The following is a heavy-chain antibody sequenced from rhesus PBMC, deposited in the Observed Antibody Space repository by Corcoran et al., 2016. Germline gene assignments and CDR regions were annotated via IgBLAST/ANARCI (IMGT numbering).Heavy chain of an antibody. CDR3: ARARITHFDD. J-gene: IGHJ4*01. CDR1: GGSISSSY. V-gene: IGHV4-169*01. D-gene: IGHD4-11*01. Sequence: QLQLQESGPGLVKPSETLSVTCAVSGGSISSSYWSWLRQAPGKGLEWIGDICGSGMGTNYNPALKSEVTPSVDTSKTQLSLKLSSVTTADTAVYYCARARITHFDDWGQGVLVTVSS. CDR2: ICGSGMGT.